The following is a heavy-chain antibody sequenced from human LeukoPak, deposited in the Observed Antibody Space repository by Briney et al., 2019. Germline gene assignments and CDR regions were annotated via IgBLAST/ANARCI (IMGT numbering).Heavy chain of an antibody. CDR2: INHSGST. D-gene: IGHD2-2*01. CDR1: GGSFSGYY. V-gene: IGHV4-34*01. CDR3: ARFRSIDIVVVPAAMSRNNWFDP. J-gene: IGHJ5*02. Sequence: SETLSLTCAVYGGSFSGYYWSWIRRPPGKGLEWIGEINHSGSTNYNPSLKSRVTISVDTSKNQFPLKLSSVTAADTAVYYCARFRSIDIVVVPAAMSRNNWFDPWGQGTLVTVSS.